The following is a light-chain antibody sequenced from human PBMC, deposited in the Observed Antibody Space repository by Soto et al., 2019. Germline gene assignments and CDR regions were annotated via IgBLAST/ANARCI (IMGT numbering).Light chain of an antibody. Sequence: QSALTHPASVSGSPGQSITISCTGTSGDIGAYNYVSWYQQHPGEAPKLMIHDVTNRPSGVSNRFSGSKSGNTASLTISGLQAEDEADYYCSSYSSTSTVVFGGGTKLTVL. CDR3: SSYSSTSTVV. CDR2: DVT. V-gene: IGLV2-14*03. J-gene: IGLJ2*01. CDR1: SGDIGAYNY.